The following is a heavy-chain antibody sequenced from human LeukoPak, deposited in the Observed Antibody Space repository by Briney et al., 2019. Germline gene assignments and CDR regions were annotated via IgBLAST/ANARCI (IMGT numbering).Heavy chain of an antibody. V-gene: IGHV5-51*01. CDR3: ATIILWPPEGFDY. CDR2: IYPGDSDT. J-gene: IGHJ4*02. D-gene: IGHD2-21*01. Sequence: GESLKISCKGSGYSFTSYWIGWVRQMPGKGLEWMGIIYPGDSDTRYIPSFQGQVTISADKSISTAYLQWSSLKASDTAMYYCATIILWPPEGFDYWGQGTLVTVSS. CDR1: GYSFTSYW.